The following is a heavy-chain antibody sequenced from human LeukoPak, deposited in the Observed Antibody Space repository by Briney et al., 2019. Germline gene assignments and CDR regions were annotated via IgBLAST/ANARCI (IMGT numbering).Heavy chain of an antibody. Sequence: PSETLSLTCTVSGGSITSGGYYWSWIRQPPGKGLEWIGYIYYSGSTYYNPSLKSRLTISLGTSENQFSLRLSSVTAADTAVYYCARGPAFTYDTIGYSKKHGFDAWGQGTLVTVSS. J-gene: IGHJ5*02. CDR1: GGSITSGGYY. CDR2: IYYSGST. V-gene: IGHV4-31*03. D-gene: IGHD3-22*01. CDR3: ARGPAFTYDTIGYSKKHGFDA.